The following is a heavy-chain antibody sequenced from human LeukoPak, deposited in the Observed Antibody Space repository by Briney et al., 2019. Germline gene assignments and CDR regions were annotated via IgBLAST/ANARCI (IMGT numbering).Heavy chain of an antibody. CDR2: IKQDGSDK. CDR3: ARDGRGGYLDY. CDR1: GFTFSTYW. Sequence: PGGSLRLSCAASGFTFSTYWMSWVRQAPGKGLEWVANIKQDGSDKYYVDSVKGRFNISKHNAKTPLYLQLTRLRAQDTAVYYCARDGRGGYLDYWGRGTLVTVSS. V-gene: IGHV3-7*01. J-gene: IGHJ4*02. D-gene: IGHD3-22*01.